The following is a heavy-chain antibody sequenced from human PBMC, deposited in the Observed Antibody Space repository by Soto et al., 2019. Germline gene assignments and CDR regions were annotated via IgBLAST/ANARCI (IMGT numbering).Heavy chain of an antibody. CDR1: GITFSNAC. CDR3: TSTKCLLVSTKIYF. CDR2: IKSEAYGGAI. Sequence: EVQLVESGGGLVKHGGSLRLSCAGSGITFSNACMSWVSRALGKGLEWVGRIKSEAYGGAIDYAAPVKGRFTISRDDSKNLLFPQMKNLIVEDTAVYSCTSTKCLLVSTKIYFLGQGTPVIV. D-gene: IGHD3-10*01. J-gene: IGHJ4*02. V-gene: IGHV3-15*01.